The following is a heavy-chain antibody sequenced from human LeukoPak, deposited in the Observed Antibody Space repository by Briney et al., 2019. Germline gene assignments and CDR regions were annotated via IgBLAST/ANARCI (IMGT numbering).Heavy chain of an antibody. D-gene: IGHD3/OR15-3a*01. CDR3: VRDGRPLDY. CDR2: IKQDGGER. V-gene: IGHV3-7*01. Sequence: GGSLRLSCTASGFTFDNYWMTWVRQPPGKGLEWVANIKQDGGERYYVDSVRGRFTISRDNSKNSLYLQMNSLRAEDTAVYYCVRDGRPLDYWGQGTLVVVS. J-gene: IGHJ4*02. CDR1: GFTFDNYW.